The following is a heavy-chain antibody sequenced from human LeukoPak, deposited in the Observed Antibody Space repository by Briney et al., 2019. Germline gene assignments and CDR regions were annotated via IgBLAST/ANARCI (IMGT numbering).Heavy chain of an antibody. D-gene: IGHD5-24*01. CDR1: GFPLRSYW. V-gene: IGHV3-7*04. CDR2: IKQDGSKK. CDR3: TRVGYIDEGIDY. Sequence: GGSLRLYCVAAGFPLRSYWMTWVGQAEGKGVEWVANIKQDGSKKSYVDSVKGRFTISRDNAKNSLYLQMNSLRAEDTAIYYCTRVGYIDEGIDYWGQGTLVTVSS. J-gene: IGHJ4*02.